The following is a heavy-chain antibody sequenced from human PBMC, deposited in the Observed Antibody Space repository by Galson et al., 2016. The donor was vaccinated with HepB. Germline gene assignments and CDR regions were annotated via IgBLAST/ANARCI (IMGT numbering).Heavy chain of an antibody. CDR2: IYHTGST. CDR3: ARGYTYGHRDS. D-gene: IGHD5-18*01. V-gene: IGHV4-34*01. CDR1: GFPFDEYD. Sequence: LRLSCAASGFPFDEYDMSWVRQVPGKGLEWIGDIYHTGSTKDNPSLESRVTTSVDKSKNQFSLDLSSVTAADTAVYYCARGYTYGHRDSWSQGTLVIVSS. J-gene: IGHJ4*02.